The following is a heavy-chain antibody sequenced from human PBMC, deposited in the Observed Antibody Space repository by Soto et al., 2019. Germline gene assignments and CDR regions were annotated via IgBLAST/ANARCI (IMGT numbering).Heavy chain of an antibody. D-gene: IGHD3-10*01. CDR3: ASPSPVVRGVISSDY. V-gene: IGHV5-51*01. J-gene: IGHJ4*02. Sequence: ELRKVSCKGAKYSITIYWIGWVSKMPGKGLEWVGIIYPGDSDTRYSPSFQGQVTISADKSISTAYLQWSSLKASDTAMYYFASPSPVVRGVISSDYWGQRTLVTVSS. CDR1: KYSITIYW. CDR2: IYPGDSDT.